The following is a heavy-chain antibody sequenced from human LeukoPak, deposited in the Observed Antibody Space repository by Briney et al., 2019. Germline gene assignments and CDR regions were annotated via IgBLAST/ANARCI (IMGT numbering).Heavy chain of an antibody. V-gene: IGHV4-34*01. CDR3: ARALSTVTERRGYYFDY. CDR2: INHSGST. D-gene: IGHD4-17*01. Sequence: SETLSLTCAVYGGSFSGYYWSWIRQPPGKGLEWIGGINHSGSTNYNPSLKSRVTILVDTSKNQFSLKLSSVTAADTAVYYCARALSTVTERRGYYFDYWGQGTLVTVSS. CDR1: GGSFSGYY. J-gene: IGHJ4*02.